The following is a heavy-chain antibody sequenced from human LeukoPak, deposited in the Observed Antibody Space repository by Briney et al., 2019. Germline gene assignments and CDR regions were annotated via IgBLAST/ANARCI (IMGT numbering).Heavy chain of an antibody. CDR1: GYTFTSYY. V-gene: IGHV1-2*06. CDR3: ARARAPGIAAAGSDH. J-gene: IGHJ4*02. D-gene: IGHD6-13*01. Sequence: ASVKVSCKASGYTFTSYYMHWVRQAPGQGLEWMGRINPNSGGTNYAQKFQGRVTMTRDTSISTAYMELSRLRSDDTAVYYCARARAPGIAAAGSDHWGQGTLVTVSS. CDR2: INPNSGGT.